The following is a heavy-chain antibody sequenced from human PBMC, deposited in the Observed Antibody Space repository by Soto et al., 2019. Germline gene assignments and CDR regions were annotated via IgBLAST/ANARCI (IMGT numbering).Heavy chain of an antibody. CDR3: VKGGRLPGTPRNNWFDP. J-gene: IGHJ5*02. CDR1: GFTFSNYN. CDR2: IGSESSPI. V-gene: IGHV3-48*02. Sequence: EVQLVESGGDLVQRGGSLRLSCAASGFTFSNYNMNWVRQAPGKGLEWVSYIGSESSPIYYADSVKGRFTISRDNAKNSLFLQMNSLRDEDTAVYYCVKGGRLPGTPRNNWFDPWGQGTLVTVSS. D-gene: IGHD3-16*01.